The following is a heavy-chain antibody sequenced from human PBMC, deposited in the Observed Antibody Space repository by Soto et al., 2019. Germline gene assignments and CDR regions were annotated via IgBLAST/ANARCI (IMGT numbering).Heavy chain of an antibody. V-gene: IGHV1-69*13. CDR2: IIPIFGTA. CDR1: GGTFSSYA. J-gene: IGHJ6*02. D-gene: IGHD2-2*02. CDR3: AREGYCSSTSCYTHPYYYYYYGMDV. Sequence: SVKVSCKASGGTFSSYAISWVRQAPGQGLEWMGGIIPIFGTANYAQKFQGRVTITADESTSTAYMELSSPRSDDTAVYYCAREGYCSSTSCYTHPYYYYYYGMDVWGQGTTVTVSS.